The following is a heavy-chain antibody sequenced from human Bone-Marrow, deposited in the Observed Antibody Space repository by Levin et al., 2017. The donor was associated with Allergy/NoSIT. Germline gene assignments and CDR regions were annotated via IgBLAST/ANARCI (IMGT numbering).Heavy chain of an antibody. CDR1: GGSISSSSYY. D-gene: IGHD3-22*01. Sequence: SETLSLTCTVSGGSISSSSYYWGWLRQPPGKGLEWIGSIYYSGSTYYNPSLKSRVTISVDTSKNQFSLKLSSVTAADTAVYYCARARYYYDSSGYYTLKLITKYYFDYWGQGTLVTVSS. CDR3: ARARYYYDSSGYYTLKLITKYYFDY. CDR2: IYYSGST. V-gene: IGHV4-39*07. J-gene: IGHJ4*02.